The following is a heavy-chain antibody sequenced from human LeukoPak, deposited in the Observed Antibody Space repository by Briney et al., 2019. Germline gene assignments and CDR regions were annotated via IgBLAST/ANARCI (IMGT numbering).Heavy chain of an antibody. CDR2: VSYDAKDT. CDR1: GFKFSQYA. V-gene: IGHV3-30*03. Sequence: GGSLRLSCAASGFKFSQYAMHWVRQAPGKGLEWVATVSYDAKDTYYVDSVRGRFTISRDNAKNSLYLQMNSLRAEDTAVYYCARDYYGSGSYYERLYNWFDPWGQGTLVTVSS. CDR3: ARDYYGSGSYYERLYNWFDP. D-gene: IGHD3-10*01. J-gene: IGHJ5*02.